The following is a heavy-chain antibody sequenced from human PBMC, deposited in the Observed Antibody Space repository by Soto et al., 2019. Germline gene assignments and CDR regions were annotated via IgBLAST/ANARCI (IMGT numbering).Heavy chain of an antibody. V-gene: IGHV3-7*01. CDR1: GFTFSSYW. Sequence: GGSLRLSCAASGFTFSSYWMSWVRQAPGKGLEWVANIKQDGSEKYYVDSVKGRFTISRDNAKNSLYLQMNSLRAEDTAVYYCARDLDPLLLGQYYDYIWGSYRYEVAFDYWGQGTLVTVSS. D-gene: IGHD3-16*02. J-gene: IGHJ4*02. CDR2: IKQDGSEK. CDR3: ARDLDPLLLGQYYDYIWGSYRYEVAFDY.